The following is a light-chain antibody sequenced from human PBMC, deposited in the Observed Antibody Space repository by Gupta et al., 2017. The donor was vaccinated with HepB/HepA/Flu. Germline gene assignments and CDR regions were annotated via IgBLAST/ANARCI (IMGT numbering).Light chain of an antibody. V-gene: IGLV4-69*01. CDR1: SGHSDYA. J-gene: IGLJ2*01. CDR2: IRSDGNY. CDR3: QTWGAGTVV. Sequence: QLVLTQSPSASASLGASVKLTCTLSSGHSDYAIAWHQRQPEKGPRYMMKIRSDGNYTKGSGIPDRFSGSRSGADRHLTISSLQSDDEADYYCQTWGAGTVVFGGGTKLTVL.